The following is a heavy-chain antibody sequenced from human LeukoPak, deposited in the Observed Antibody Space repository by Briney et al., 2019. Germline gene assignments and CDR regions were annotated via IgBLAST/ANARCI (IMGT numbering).Heavy chain of an antibody. CDR1: GFTFSSYA. CDR2: ISYDGSNK. D-gene: IGHD3-9*01. CDR3: ARDQGDDILTGLDY. V-gene: IGHV3-30*04. Sequence: GGSLRLSCAASGFTFSSYAIHWVRQAPGKGLEWVAVISYDGSNKYYADSVKGRFTISRDNSKNTLYLQMNSLRAEDTAVYYCARDQGDDILTGLDYWGQGTLVTVSS. J-gene: IGHJ4*02.